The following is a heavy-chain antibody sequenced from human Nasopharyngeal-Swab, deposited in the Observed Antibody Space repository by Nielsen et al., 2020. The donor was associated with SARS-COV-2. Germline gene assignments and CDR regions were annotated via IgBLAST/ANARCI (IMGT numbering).Heavy chain of an antibody. CDR3: ANRRGSSWHPYCFDY. J-gene: IGHJ4*02. V-gene: IGHV3-53*01. CDR2: TEIGGTT. D-gene: IGHD6-13*01. CDR1: GLTVSSTY. Sequence: GESLKISCAVSGLTVSSTYMSWVRQPPGKGLEWVSVTEIGGTTHYADSVKGRFTISRDNSENTLYLQMNSLRAEDTAVYYCANRRGSSWHPYCFDYWGQGTLVTVSS.